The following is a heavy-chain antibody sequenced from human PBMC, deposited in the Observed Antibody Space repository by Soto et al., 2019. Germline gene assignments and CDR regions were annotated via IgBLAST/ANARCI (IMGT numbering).Heavy chain of an antibody. CDR1: GFTFSSYA. V-gene: IGHV3-23*01. Sequence: GGSLRLSCAASGFTFSSYAMSWVRQAPGKGLEWVSAISGSGGSTYYADSVKGRFTMSRENSKNTWYLQMNSLRAEDTAVYYGAKDRQRGYSGYDSLPYYYYYGMDVWGQGTTVTVSS. J-gene: IGHJ6*02. D-gene: IGHD5-12*01. CDR3: AKDRQRGYSGYDSLPYYYYYGMDV. CDR2: ISGSGGST.